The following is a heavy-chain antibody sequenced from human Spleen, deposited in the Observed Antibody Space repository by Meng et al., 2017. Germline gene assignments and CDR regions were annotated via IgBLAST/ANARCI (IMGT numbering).Heavy chain of an antibody. Sequence: SETLSLTCTFSTFSISSVHHWGWIRQPPGKGLEWIGTIYHSGSAYYYSPSLKSRVTISVDTSKNQFSLKLSSVTAADTAVYYCARDQLNQLDYWGQGTLVTVSS. D-gene: IGHD1-1*01. CDR2: IYHSGSAY. J-gene: IGHJ4*02. CDR3: ARDQLNQLDY. CDR1: TFSISSVHH. V-gene: IGHV4-38-2*02.